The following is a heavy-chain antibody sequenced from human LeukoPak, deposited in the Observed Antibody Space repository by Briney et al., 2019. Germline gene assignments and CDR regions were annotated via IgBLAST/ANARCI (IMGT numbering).Heavy chain of an antibody. D-gene: IGHD2-2*01. Sequence: GGSLRLSCAASGFSFSNDWMCWVRQAPGKGLEWVANINQDESKKYYVDSVKGRFTISRDNAKNSLYLQMSSLRAEDTAVYYCARDHAYRTDYWGQGTLVTISS. CDR3: ARDHAYRTDY. CDR2: INQDESKK. V-gene: IGHV3-7*01. J-gene: IGHJ4*02. CDR1: GFSFSNDW.